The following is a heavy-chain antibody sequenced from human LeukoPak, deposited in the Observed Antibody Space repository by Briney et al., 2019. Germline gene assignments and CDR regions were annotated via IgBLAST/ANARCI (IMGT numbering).Heavy chain of an antibody. CDR3: AAGSRDLENYYDSSGYYYPHLDAFDI. D-gene: IGHD3-22*01. CDR1: GFTFSTSA. V-gene: IGHV1-58*01. CDR2: IIVGTGTT. Sequence: SVKVSCKSSGFTFSTSAVQWVRQARGQRLEWIGWIIVGTGTTNYAQSLQGRLTMTRDTSTSTVYMELSSLRSEDTAVYYCAAGSRDLENYYDSSGYYYPHLDAFDIWGQGTMVTVSS. J-gene: IGHJ3*02.